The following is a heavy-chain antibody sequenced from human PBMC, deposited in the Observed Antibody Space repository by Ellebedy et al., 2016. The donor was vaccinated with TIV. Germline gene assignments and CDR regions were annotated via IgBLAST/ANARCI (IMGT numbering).Heavy chain of an antibody. J-gene: IGHJ5*02. CDR3: ASEVVVPAASTGWFDP. CDR2: INHSGGST. D-gene: IGHD2-2*01. Sequence: AASVKVSCKASGYTFTSYYMHWVRQAPGQGLAWMGIINHSGGSTSYAQKFQGRFTMNRDTSTSTVYMELSSLRSEDTAVYYCASEVVVPAASTGWFDPWGQGTLVTVSS. CDR1: GYTFTSYY. V-gene: IGHV1-46*01.